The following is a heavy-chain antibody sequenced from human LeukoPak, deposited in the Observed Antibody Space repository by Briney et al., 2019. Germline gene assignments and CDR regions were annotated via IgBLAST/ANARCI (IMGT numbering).Heavy chain of an antibody. CDR1: GGSFSGSY. D-gene: IGHD2-2*02. V-gene: IGHV4-34*01. J-gene: IGHJ5*02. CDR3: ARVVPAAIGVMMGWFDP. CDR2: INHIGST. Sequence: PSETLSLTCAVYGGSFSGSYWSWIRQPPGKGLEWGGEINHIGSTNYNPYLKSRVTISVDTSKNQFSLKLSSVTAADTAVYYCARVVPAAIGVMMGWFDPWGQGTLVTVSS.